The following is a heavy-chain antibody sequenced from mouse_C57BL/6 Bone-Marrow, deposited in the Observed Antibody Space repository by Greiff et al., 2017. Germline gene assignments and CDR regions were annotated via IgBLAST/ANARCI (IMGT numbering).Heavy chain of an antibody. V-gene: IGHV14-1*01. CDR1: GFNIKDYY. J-gene: IGHJ2*01. CDR2: IDPEDGDT. CDR3: TLLLGDFDY. D-gene: IGHD1-1*01. Sequence: EVKLVESGAELVRPGASVKLSCTASGFNIKDYYMHWVKQRPEQGLEWIGRIDPEDGDTEYAPKFQGKATMTADKSSNTAYLQLSSLTSEDTAVYYCTLLLGDFDYWGQGTTLTVSS.